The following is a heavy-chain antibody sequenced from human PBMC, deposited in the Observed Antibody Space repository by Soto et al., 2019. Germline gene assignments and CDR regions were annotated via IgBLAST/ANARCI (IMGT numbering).Heavy chain of an antibody. Sequence: GGSLRLSCAVSGFTFSSYAMSWVRQTPGKGLEWVSGISGSASSTYYADSVKGRFTISRDNSKNTLSLQINSLRVEDTAIYYCAKDSDCSSTNCLFDHWGQGTLGTVSS. D-gene: IGHD2-2*01. J-gene: IGHJ4*02. V-gene: IGHV3-23*01. CDR1: GFTFSSYA. CDR3: AKDSDCSSTNCLFDH. CDR2: ISGSASST.